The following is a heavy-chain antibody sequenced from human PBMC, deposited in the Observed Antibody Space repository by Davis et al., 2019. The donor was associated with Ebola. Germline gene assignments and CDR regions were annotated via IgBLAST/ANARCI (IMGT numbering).Heavy chain of an antibody. D-gene: IGHD7-27*01. Sequence: SCKAVGDTLTSYAMTWVRQAPGKGLEWVAIIKHDGSAEYYLDSVKGRLTISRDNAKKSLYLQMNSLRAEDTAVYYCARNGNWDFDYWGQGTLVTVSS. J-gene: IGHJ4*02. V-gene: IGHV3-7*01. CDR2: IKHDGSAE. CDR3: ARNGNWDFDY. CDR1: GDTLTSYA.